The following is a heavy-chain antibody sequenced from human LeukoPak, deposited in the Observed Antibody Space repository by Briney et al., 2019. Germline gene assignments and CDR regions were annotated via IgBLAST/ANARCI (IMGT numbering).Heavy chain of an antibody. CDR2: ISYDGSNK. V-gene: IGHV3-30*18. D-gene: IGHD3-10*01. Sequence: HPGRSLRLSCAASGFTFSSYGMHWVRQAPGKGLEWVAVISYDGSNKYYADSVKGRFTISRDNSKNTLYLQMNSLRAEDTAVYYCAKDVTMVRGVIDYWGQGTLVTVSS. CDR3: AKDVTMVRGVIDY. CDR1: GFTFSSYG. J-gene: IGHJ4*02.